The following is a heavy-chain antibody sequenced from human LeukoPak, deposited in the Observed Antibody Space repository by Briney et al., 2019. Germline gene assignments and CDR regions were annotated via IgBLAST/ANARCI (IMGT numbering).Heavy chain of an antibody. CDR3: ARDRNPVRLVGAAMGY. V-gene: IGHV3-30-3*01. Sequence: GGSLRLSCAASGFTFSSYAMHWVRQAPGKGLEWVAVISYDGSNKYYADSVKGRFTISRDNSKNTLYLQMNSLRAEDTAVYYCARDRNPVRLVGAAMGYWGQETLVTVSS. J-gene: IGHJ4*02. CDR1: GFTFSSYA. CDR2: ISYDGSNK. D-gene: IGHD6-19*01.